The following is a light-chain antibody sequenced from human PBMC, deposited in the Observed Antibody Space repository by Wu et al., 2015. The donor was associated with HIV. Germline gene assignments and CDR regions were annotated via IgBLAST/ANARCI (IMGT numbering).Light chain of an antibody. V-gene: IGKV1-NL1*01. Sequence: DIQMTQSPSSLSASVGDRVTITCRASQGISNFLAWYQQKPGKPPKVLIYSASTRATDIPARFSGSGSGTEFTLTISSLQSEDFAVYYCQQYKNWLRTFGQGTKVEIK. CDR2: SAS. CDR3: QQYKNWLRT. CDR1: QGISNF. J-gene: IGKJ1*01.